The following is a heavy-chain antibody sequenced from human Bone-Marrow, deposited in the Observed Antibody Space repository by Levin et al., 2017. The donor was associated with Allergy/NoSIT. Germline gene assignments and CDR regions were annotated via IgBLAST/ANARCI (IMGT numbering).Heavy chain of an antibody. D-gene: IGHD3-10*01. CDR1: GFTFSDHY. J-gene: IGHJ4*02. Sequence: LSLTCAASGFTFSDHYMDWVRQAPGKGLEWVGRTRNKPESYTTQYAASVKGRFTISRDDSKDSLFLYMNSLKTEDTAVYYCTRGQTGYSGSGTYGADYWGQGTLVTVSS. V-gene: IGHV3-72*01. CDR3: TRGQTGYSGSGTYGADY. CDR2: TRNKPESYTT.